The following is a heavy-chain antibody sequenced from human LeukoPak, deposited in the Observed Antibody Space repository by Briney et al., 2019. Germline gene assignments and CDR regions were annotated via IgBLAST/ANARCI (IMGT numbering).Heavy chain of an antibody. CDR1: GFTFSSYA. V-gene: IGHV3-23*01. CDR2: MSGSGGST. D-gene: IGHD3-10*01. CDR3: AKGLVRGVMEYFYYYYGMDV. Sequence: PGGSLRLSCAASGFTFSSYAMSWVRQAPRKELAWVSGMSGSGGSTYYADSVKGRFTLSRDNSKNTLYLQMNSLRAEDTAVYYCAKGLVRGVMEYFYYYYGMDVWSQGTTVTVSS. J-gene: IGHJ6*02.